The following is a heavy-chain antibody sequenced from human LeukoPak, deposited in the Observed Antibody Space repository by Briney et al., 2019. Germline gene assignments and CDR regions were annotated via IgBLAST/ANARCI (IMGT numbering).Heavy chain of an antibody. Sequence: QPGGSLRLSCAASGFTFSSYAMSWVRQAPGKGLEWVAVISSDPNNKYYTDLVKGRFSISRDNPKNTVYLQMNGLRAEDTATYYCAKDGAAWRGLGSYPQFDPRGQGTLVTVSS. CDR3: AKDGAAWRGLGSYPQFDP. CDR2: ISSDPNNK. D-gene: IGHD3-10*01. J-gene: IGHJ5*02. V-gene: IGHV3-30*18. CDR1: GFTFSSYA.